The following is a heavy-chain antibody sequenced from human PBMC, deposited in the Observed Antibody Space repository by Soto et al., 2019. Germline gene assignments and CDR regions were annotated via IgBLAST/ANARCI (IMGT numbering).Heavy chain of an antibody. D-gene: IGHD3-3*01. J-gene: IGHJ6*02. Sequence: SGPTLVNPTQTLTLTCTFSGFSLSTSGMCVSWIRQPPGKALEWLALIDWDDDKYYSTSLKTRLTISKDTSKNQVVLTMTNMDPVDTATYYCARFGIFGVVNGMDVWGQGTTVTVSS. CDR1: GFSLSTSGMC. CDR3: ARFGIFGVVNGMDV. V-gene: IGHV2-70*01. CDR2: IDWDDDK.